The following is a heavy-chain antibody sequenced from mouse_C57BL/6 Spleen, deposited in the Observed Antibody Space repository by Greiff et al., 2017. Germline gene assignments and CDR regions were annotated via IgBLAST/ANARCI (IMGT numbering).Heavy chain of an antibody. J-gene: IGHJ2*01. D-gene: IGHD1-1*01. CDR2: INPSTGGT. CDR3: ARPYYGSSYLDY. Sequence: VQLQQSGPELVKPGASVKISCKASGYSFTGYYMNWVKQSPEKSLEWIGEINPSTGGTTYNQKFKAKATLTVDKSSSTAYMQLKSLTSEDSAVYYCARPYYGSSYLDYWGQGTTLTVSS. CDR1: GYSFTGYY. V-gene: IGHV1-42*01.